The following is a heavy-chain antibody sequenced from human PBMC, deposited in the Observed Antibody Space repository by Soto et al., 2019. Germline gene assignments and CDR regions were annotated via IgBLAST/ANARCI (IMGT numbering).Heavy chain of an antibody. Sequence: ASVKVSCKASGYTLTSYYLHWVRQAPGQGPEWVGIINPSGGITNDAQKFQDRVTMTSDTSTSTVYMELSSLRSEDTAVYYCARTHYGDYQGPPPGGHYGMDVWGQGTTVTVSS. CDR3: ARTHYGDYQGPPPGGHYGMDV. CDR1: GYTLTSYY. J-gene: IGHJ6*02. CDR2: INPSGGIT. V-gene: IGHV1-46*01. D-gene: IGHD4-17*01.